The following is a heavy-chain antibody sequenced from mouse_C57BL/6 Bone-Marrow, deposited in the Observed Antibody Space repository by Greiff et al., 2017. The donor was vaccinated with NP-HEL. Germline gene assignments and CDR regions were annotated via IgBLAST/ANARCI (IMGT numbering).Heavy chain of an antibody. CDR2: ISSGGSYT. V-gene: IGHV5-6*02. CDR1: GFTFSSYG. J-gene: IGHJ3*01. Sequence: EVKLVESGGDLVKPGGSLKLSCAASGFTFSSYGMSWVRQTPDKRLEWVATISSGGSYTYYPDSVKGRFTISRDNAKNTLYLQMSSLKSEDTAMYYCARQGYRAWFVYWGQGTLVTVSA. D-gene: IGHD2-12*01. CDR3: ARQGYRAWFVY.